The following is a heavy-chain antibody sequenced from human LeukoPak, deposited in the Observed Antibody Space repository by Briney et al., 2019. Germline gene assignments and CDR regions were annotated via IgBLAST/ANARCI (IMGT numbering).Heavy chain of an antibody. D-gene: IGHD1-26*01. Sequence: ASETLSLTCTVSGASISNHYWSWIRQPAGKALEWIGRIYSSGDTDYNPSLKSRVTMSVDTSKGQFSLKLGSVIAADTAVYYCAHGGNSGSYSENWGQGTLVTVSS. CDR1: GASISNHY. V-gene: IGHV4-4*07. CDR3: AHGGNSGSYSEN. CDR2: IYSSGDT. J-gene: IGHJ4*02.